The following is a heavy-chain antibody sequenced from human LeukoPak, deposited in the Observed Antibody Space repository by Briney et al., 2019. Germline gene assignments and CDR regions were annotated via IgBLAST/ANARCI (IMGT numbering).Heavy chain of an antibody. Sequence: GGSLRLSCAASGFTFDDYGMSWVRQAPGKGLEWVSGINWNGGSTGYADSVKGRLTISRDNAKNSLYLQMNSLRAEDTALYYCATVLRFLEWPLEMDVWGKGTTVTVSS. D-gene: IGHD3-3*01. CDR3: ATVLRFLEWPLEMDV. J-gene: IGHJ6*04. V-gene: IGHV3-20*04. CDR2: INWNGGST. CDR1: GFTFDDYG.